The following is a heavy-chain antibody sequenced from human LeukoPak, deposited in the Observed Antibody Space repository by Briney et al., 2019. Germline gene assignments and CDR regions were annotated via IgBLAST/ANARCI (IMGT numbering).Heavy chain of an antibody. J-gene: IGHJ4*02. CDR2: ISSSSSTI. D-gene: IGHD3-10*01. CDR3: ARLWFGEFFDY. Sequence: PGGSLRLSCAASGFTFSSYSMNWVRQAPGKGLEWVSYISSSSSTIYYADSVKGRFTISRDNAKNSLYLQMNSLRAEDTAVYYCARLWFGEFFDYWGQGTLVTVSS. CDR1: GFTFSSYS. V-gene: IGHV3-48*01.